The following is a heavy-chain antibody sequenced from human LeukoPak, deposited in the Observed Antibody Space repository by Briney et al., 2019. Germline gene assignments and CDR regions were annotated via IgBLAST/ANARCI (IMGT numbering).Heavy chain of an antibody. V-gene: IGHV3-21*01. CDR1: GFTFSSYS. J-gene: IGHJ6*03. CDR2: ISSSSSYI. CDR3: ARDAVAGIPYYYYMDV. D-gene: IGHD6-19*01. Sequence: GGSLRLSCAASGFTFSSYSMNWVRQAPGKGLEWVSSISSSSSYIYYADSVKGRFTTSRDNAKNSLYLQMNSLRAEDTAVYYCARDAVAGIPYYYYMDVWGKGTTVTVSS.